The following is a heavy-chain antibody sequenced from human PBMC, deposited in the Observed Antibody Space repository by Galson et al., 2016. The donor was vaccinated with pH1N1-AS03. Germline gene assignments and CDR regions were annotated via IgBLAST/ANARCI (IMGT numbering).Heavy chain of an antibody. Sequence: SETRSLTCGVSNYSINSGYYWGWIRQPPGKGLEWIGSIHHGGSTYYTPSLKSRVSFSVDTSKNQFSLKLSSVTAADTAVYYCARMSAANFDFWGQGTLVTVS. V-gene: IGHV4-38-2*01. CDR2: IHHGGST. CDR3: ARMSAANFDF. D-gene: IGHD2-2*01. CDR1: NYSINSGYY. J-gene: IGHJ4*02.